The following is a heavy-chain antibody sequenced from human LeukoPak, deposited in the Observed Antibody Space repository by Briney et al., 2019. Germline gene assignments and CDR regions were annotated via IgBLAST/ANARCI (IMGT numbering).Heavy chain of an antibody. CDR3: ARDLFLYSYGYGLLNF. Sequence: ASVKVSCKASGGTFSSCAISWVRQAPGQGLEWMGGIIPIFGTANYAQKFQGRVTITTDESTSTAYMELSSLRSEDTAVYYCARDLFLYSYGYGLLNFWGQGTLVTVSS. V-gene: IGHV1-69*05. CDR1: GGTFSSCA. CDR2: IIPIFGTA. D-gene: IGHD5-18*01. J-gene: IGHJ4*02.